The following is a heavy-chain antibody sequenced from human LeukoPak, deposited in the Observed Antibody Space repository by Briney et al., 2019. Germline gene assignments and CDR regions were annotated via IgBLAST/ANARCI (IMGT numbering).Heavy chain of an antibody. CDR3: ARLGGATSPFGY. CDR1: GGSISSYY. V-gene: IGHV4-59*08. J-gene: IGHJ4*02. CDR2: IYYSGST. D-gene: IGHD1-26*01. Sequence: SETLSLTCTVSGGSISSYYWSWIRQPPGKGLGWIGYIYYSGSTNYNPSLKSRVTISVDTSKNQFSLNLSSVTAADTAIYYCARLGGATSPFGYWGQGTLVTVSS.